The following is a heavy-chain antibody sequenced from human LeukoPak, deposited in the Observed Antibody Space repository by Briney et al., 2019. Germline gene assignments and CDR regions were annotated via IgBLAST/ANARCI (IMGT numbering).Heavy chain of an antibody. CDR3: AKALHGSGLNLFDY. CDR1: GFTFSDYS. Sequence: GGSLRLSCAASGFTFSDYSMHWVRQAPGKGLEWVAFIRYDGSNKYYADSVKGRFTISRDNSKNTLYLQMNSLRAEDTAVYYCAKALHGSGLNLFDYWGQGTLVTVSS. D-gene: IGHD3-10*01. V-gene: IGHV3-30*02. J-gene: IGHJ4*02. CDR2: IRYDGSNK.